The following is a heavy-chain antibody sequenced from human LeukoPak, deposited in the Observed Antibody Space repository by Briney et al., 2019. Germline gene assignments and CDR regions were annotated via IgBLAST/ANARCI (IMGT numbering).Heavy chain of an antibody. J-gene: IGHJ4*02. Sequence: SETLSLTCTVSGGSISSGGYYWSWIRQPPGKGLEWIGYIYHSGSTYYNPSLKSRVTISVDRSKNQFSLKLSSVTAADTAVYYCAREGGYCSSTSCQGSWGQGTLVTVSS. V-gene: IGHV4-30-2*01. CDR2: IYHSGST. CDR1: GGSISSGGYY. CDR3: AREGGYCSSTSCQGS. D-gene: IGHD2-2*01.